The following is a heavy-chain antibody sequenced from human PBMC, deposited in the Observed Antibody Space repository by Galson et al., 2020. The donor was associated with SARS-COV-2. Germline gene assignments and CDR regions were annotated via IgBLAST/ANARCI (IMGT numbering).Heavy chain of an antibody. D-gene: IGHD2-8*01. CDR1: GYTFNIYY. CDR3: ARENWVYDV. CDR2: IYPNSGGT. V-gene: IGHV1-2*02. Sequence: APVKVSCKTSGYTFNIYYIHWVRQAPGQGLEWMGWIYPNSGGTNYAQKFQGRVTMTRDTSITTAYMELTSLTSDDTAVYYCARENWVYDVWGQGTPVTVSS. J-gene: IGHJ4*02.